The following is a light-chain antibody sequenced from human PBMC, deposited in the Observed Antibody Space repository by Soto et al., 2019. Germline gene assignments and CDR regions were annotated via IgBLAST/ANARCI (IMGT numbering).Light chain of an antibody. CDR3: QQYNNLSPLT. CDR1: QSVSRN. CDR2: GSY. Sequence: VVMTQSPATLSVSPGESATLSCRASQSVSRNLASYQQKPGQAPRLLLYGSYFRATNVTDRFTGRGSGTEFTLTISGLQSDDSAIYYCQQYNNLSPLTFGEGTKVEIK. V-gene: IGKV3-15*01. J-gene: IGKJ4*01.